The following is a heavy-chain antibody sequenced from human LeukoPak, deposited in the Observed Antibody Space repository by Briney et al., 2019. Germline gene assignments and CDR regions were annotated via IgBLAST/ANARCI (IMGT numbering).Heavy chain of an antibody. CDR3: ATRIRYSNYVGGWFDP. CDR2: FDPEDGET. V-gene: IGHV1-24*01. Sequence: ASVKVSCKASGYTFTGYYMHWVRQAPGKGLEWMGGFDPEDGETIYAQKFQGRVTMTEDTSTDTAYMELSSLRSEDTAVYYCATRIRYSNYVGGWFDPWGQGTLVTVSS. D-gene: IGHD4-11*01. J-gene: IGHJ5*02. CDR1: GYTFTGYY.